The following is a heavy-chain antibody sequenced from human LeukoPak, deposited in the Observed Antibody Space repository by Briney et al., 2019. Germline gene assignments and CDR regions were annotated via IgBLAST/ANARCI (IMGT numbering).Heavy chain of an antibody. CDR3: ARKAVAGSIFDY. Sequence: ASVKVSCKASGYTFTSYDINWVRQATGQGLEWMGWMNPNSGNTGYAQKLQGRVTMTTDTPTSTAYMELRSLRSDDTAVYYCARKAVAGSIFDYWGQGTLVTVSS. V-gene: IGHV1-8*01. J-gene: IGHJ4*02. CDR2: MNPNSGNT. CDR1: GYTFTSYD. D-gene: IGHD6-19*01.